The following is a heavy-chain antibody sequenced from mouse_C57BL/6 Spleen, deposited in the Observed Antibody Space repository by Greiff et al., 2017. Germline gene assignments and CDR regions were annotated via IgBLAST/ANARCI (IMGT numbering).Heavy chain of an antibody. CDR1: GYTFTSYW. J-gene: IGHJ4*01. CDR2: INPSNGGT. V-gene: IGHV1-53*01. Sequence: VQLQQPGTELVKPGASVKLSCKASGYTFTSYWMHWVKQRPGQGLEWIGNINPSNGGTNYNEKFKSKATLTVDKSSRTAYMQLSSLTSEDSAVYYCARGVYSHYAMDYWGQGTSVTVSS. D-gene: IGHD1-3*01. CDR3: ARGVYSHYAMDY.